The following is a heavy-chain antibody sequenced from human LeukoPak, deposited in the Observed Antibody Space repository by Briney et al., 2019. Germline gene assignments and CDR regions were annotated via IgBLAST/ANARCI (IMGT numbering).Heavy chain of an antibody. V-gene: IGHV3-74*01. CDR1: GFTFSSYW. Sequence: GGSLRLSCAASGFTFSSYWMHWVRQAPGKGLVWVSRINSDGSSTSYADSVKGRFTISRDNAKNTLYLQMNSLRAEDTAVYYCARTDCSGGSCYASYYYYGMDVWGQGTTVTVSS. CDR2: INSDGSST. D-gene: IGHD2-15*01. CDR3: ARTDCSGGSCYASYYYYGMDV. J-gene: IGHJ6*02.